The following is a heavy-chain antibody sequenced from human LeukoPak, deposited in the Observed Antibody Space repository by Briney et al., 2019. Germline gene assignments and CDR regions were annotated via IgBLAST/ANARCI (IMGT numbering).Heavy chain of an antibody. Sequence: GGSLRLSCAASGFTFSSYAMHWVRQAPGEGLEWVANIKQDGSEKYYVDSVKGRFTISRDNAKNSLYLQMNSLRAEDTAVYYCARFEQWLKCYFDYWGQGTLVTVSS. CDR1: GFTFSSYA. CDR3: ARFEQWLKCYFDY. J-gene: IGHJ4*02. CDR2: IKQDGSEK. D-gene: IGHD6-19*01. V-gene: IGHV3-7*01.